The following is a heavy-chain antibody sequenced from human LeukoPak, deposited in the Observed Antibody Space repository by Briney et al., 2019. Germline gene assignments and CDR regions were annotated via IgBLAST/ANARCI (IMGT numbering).Heavy chain of an antibody. J-gene: IGHJ6*02. Sequence: ASVKVSCKASGYTFISYGISWVRQAPGQGLQWMGWISPYNGNTNYVLKFQGRVTMTTDTSTSTAYVELRSLRSDDTAVYYCARDVYGLDVWGQGTTVTVSS. CDR1: GYTFISYG. CDR3: ARDVYGLDV. V-gene: IGHV1-18*01. CDR2: ISPYNGNT.